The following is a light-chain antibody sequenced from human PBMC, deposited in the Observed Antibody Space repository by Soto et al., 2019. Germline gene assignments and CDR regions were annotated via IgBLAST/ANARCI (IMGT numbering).Light chain of an antibody. CDR1: RSNIGAGFD. V-gene: IGLV1-40*01. Sequence: QSVLTQPPSVSGAPGQRVTISCTGSRSNIGAGFDVNWYQQLPGTAPRLLIYANSNRPSGVPDRFSGSKSGTSASLAITGLQAEDEADYYCQSYDSSLSGYVFGTGTKLTVL. J-gene: IGLJ1*01. CDR2: ANS. CDR3: QSYDSSLSGYV.